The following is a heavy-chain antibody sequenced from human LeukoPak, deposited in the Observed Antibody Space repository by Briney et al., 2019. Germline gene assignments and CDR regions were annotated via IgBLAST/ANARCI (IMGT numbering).Heavy chain of an antibody. CDR3: AREEGYYGSGMSS. D-gene: IGHD3-10*01. CDR2: IYSGGST. Sequence: GGSLRLSCAASGFTVSSNYMSWVRQAPGKGLEWVSVIYSGGSTYYADSVKGRFTISRDNSKNTLYLQMNSLRAEDTAVYYCAREEGYYGSGMSSWGQGALVTVSS. V-gene: IGHV3-66*01. J-gene: IGHJ5*02. CDR1: GFTVSSNY.